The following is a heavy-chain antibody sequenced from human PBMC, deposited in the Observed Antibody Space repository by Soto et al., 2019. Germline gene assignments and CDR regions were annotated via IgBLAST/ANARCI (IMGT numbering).Heavy chain of an antibody. V-gene: IGHV3-30*18. D-gene: IGHD6-13*01. CDR2: ISYDGSNK. CDR1: GFTFSSYG. J-gene: IGHJ6*02. CDR3: AKDWYSSSSYYYYYGMDV. Sequence: GGCLRLSCAACGFTFSSYGMHWVRQAPGKGLEWVAVISYDGSNKYYADSVKGRFTISRDNSKNTLYLQMNSLRAEDTAVYYCAKDWYSSSSYYYYYGMDVWGQGTTVTVSS.